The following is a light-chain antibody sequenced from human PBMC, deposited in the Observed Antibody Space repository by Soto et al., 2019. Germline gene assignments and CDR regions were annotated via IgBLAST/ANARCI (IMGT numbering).Light chain of an antibody. Sequence: TQSPSTLSASVGDRVTITCRASQSLNRDLAWYQQKPGQSPRLLIFGASIRATGIPARFSGSGSGTEFTLTISSLQSEDFAVYFCQQYNNWPGTFGQGTKVDIK. CDR2: GAS. CDR3: QQYNNWPGT. J-gene: IGKJ1*01. CDR1: QSLNRD. V-gene: IGKV3-15*01.